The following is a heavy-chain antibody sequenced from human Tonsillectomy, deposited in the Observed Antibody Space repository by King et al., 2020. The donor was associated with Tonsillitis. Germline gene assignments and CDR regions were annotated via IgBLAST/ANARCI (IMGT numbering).Heavy chain of an antibody. D-gene: IGHD6-13*01. CDR1: GFTFSSYA. CDR3: ARDWEYSSSWSLGAFDI. Sequence: VQLVESGGGVVQPGRSLRLSCAASGFTFSSYAMHWVRQAPGKGLEWVAVISYDGSNKYYADSVKGRFTISRDNSKNTLYLQMNSLRAEDTAVYYCARDWEYSSSWSLGAFDIWGQGTMVTVSS. CDR2: ISYDGSNK. V-gene: IGHV3-30-3*01. J-gene: IGHJ3*02.